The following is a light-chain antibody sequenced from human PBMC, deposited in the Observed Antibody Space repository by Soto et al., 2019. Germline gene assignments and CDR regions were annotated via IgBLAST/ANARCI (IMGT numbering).Light chain of an antibody. V-gene: IGKV1-33*01. J-gene: IGKJ4*01. CDR2: DAS. Sequence: DIQVTQSPSSLSASVGDRVTIACQASQDISKYLNWYQQRPGKAPKLLISDASNLETGVPPRFSGSGSGTVFTFTISSLQPEDSATYYCQKFDNFPLTFGGGTKVDIK. CDR1: QDISKY. CDR3: QKFDNFPLT.